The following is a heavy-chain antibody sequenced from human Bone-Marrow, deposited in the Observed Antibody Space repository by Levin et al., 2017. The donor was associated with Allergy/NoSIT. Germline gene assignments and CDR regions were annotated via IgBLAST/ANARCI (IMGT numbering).Heavy chain of an antibody. J-gene: IGHJ4*02. CDR1: GFTVDDYI. D-gene: IGHD6-19*01. CDR3: AKEISPRTAVAGNFDF. CDR2: ISWDGDKT. Sequence: ETLSLTCAASGFTVDDYIIHWVRQAPGKGLEWVSLISWDGDKTFYADSVRGRFTISRDNSTNSVYLQMKSLRTEDTAFYYCAKEISPRTAVAGNFDFWGQGTLVTVSS. V-gene: IGHV3-43*01.